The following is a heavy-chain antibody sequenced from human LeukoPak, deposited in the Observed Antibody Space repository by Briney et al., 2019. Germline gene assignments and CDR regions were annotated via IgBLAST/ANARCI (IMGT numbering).Heavy chain of an antibody. Sequence: RPGGSLRLSCAASGFTFSNAWMSWVRQAPGKGLEWVGRIKSKTDGGTTDYAAPVKGRFTISRDDSKNTLYLQMNSLKTEDTAVYYCTTDPWVTTMDPTYYYDSSGYTPFDYWGQGTLVTVSS. D-gene: IGHD3-22*01. CDR3: TTDPWVTTMDPTYYYDSSGYTPFDY. CDR2: IKSKTDGGTT. V-gene: IGHV3-15*01. J-gene: IGHJ4*02. CDR1: GFTFSNAW.